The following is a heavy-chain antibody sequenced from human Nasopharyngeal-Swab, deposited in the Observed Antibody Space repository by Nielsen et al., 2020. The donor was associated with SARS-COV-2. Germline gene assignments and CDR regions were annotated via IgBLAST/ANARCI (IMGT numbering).Heavy chain of an antibody. D-gene: IGHD4-11*01. CDR3: ARDRAYSNYATYMDV. V-gene: IGHV1-3*01. J-gene: IGHJ6*03. Sequence: ASVQDSCKASAYTFTSYAMHWVRQAPGQRLEWMGWINAGNGNTKYSQKFQGRVTITRDTSASTAYMELSSLRSEDTAVYYCARDRAYSNYATYMDVWGKGTTVTVSS. CDR2: INAGNGNT. CDR1: AYTFTSYA.